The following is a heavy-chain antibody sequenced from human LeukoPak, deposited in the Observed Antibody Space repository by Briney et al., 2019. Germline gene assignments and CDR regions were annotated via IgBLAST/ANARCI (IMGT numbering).Heavy chain of an antibody. V-gene: IGHV4-61*01. CDR1: GGSISSSSYY. Sequence: SETLSLTCTVSGGSISSSSYYWSWIRQPPGKGLEWIGYIYYSGSTNYNPSLKSRVTISVDTSKNQFSLKLSSVTAADTAVYYCARENIAAAHIDYWGQGTLVTVSS. D-gene: IGHD6-13*01. CDR2: IYYSGST. J-gene: IGHJ4*02. CDR3: ARENIAAAHIDY.